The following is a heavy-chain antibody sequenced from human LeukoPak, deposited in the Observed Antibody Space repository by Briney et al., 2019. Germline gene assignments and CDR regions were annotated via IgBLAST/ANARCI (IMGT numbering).Heavy chain of an antibody. V-gene: IGHV3-23*01. CDR1: GFTFSSYA. CDR3: AKHQINTGRGVMVL. Sequence: GGSLRLSCAASGFTFSSYAMSWVRQAPGKGLEWVSEISSSGGSRYYADSVKGRFTISRDNSKNTLYLQINSLRAEDTAVYYCAKHQINTGRGVMVLWGQGTLVTVSS. CDR2: ISSSGGSR. J-gene: IGHJ4*02. D-gene: IGHD3-10*01.